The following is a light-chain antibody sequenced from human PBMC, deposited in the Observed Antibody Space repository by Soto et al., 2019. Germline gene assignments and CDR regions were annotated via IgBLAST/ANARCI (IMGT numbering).Light chain of an antibody. Sequence: DIQMTQPPSSLSASLEDRVTITCRASQSISSYLNWYQQKPGKAPKLLIYAASSLQSGVPSRFSGSGSGTDFTLTISSLQPEDFATYYCQQSYSTLWTFGQGTKVDIK. CDR3: QQSYSTLWT. CDR2: AAS. CDR1: QSISSY. V-gene: IGKV1-39*01. J-gene: IGKJ1*01.